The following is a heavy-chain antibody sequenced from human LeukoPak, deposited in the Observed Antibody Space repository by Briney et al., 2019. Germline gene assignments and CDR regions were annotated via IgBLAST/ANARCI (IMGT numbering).Heavy chain of an antibody. CDR1: GFTFSSYA. V-gene: IGHV3-30*04. J-gene: IGHJ4*02. Sequence: PGGSLRLSCAASGFTFSSYAMHWVRQAPGKGLEWVAAISYDGSNKYYADSVKGRFTISRDNSKNTLYLLMNSLRPEDTAFYYRVKGDTSSAFPYFDFWGQGTLVTVSS. CDR3: VKGDTSSAFPYFDF. D-gene: IGHD6-13*01. CDR2: ISYDGSNK.